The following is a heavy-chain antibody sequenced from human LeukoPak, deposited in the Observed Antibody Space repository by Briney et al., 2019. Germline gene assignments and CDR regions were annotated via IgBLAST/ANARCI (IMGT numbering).Heavy chain of an antibody. CDR2: ISYSGST. V-gene: IGHV4-59*12. J-gene: IGHJ2*01. CDR1: GGSISSYY. CDR3: ARGTPHYYDSSGYYYFWYFDL. Sequence: SETLSLTCAVSGGSISSYYWSWIRQPPGKGLEWIGHISYSGSTNYNPSLRSRVTISVDTSKNQFSLKLSSVTAADTAVYYCARGTPHYYDSSGYYYFWYFDLWGRGTLVTVSS. D-gene: IGHD3-22*01.